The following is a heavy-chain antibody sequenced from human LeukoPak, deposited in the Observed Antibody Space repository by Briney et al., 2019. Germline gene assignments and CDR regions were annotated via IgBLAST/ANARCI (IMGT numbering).Heavy chain of an antibody. D-gene: IGHD2-21*02. Sequence: RASVKVSCKVSGYTLTELSMHWVRQAPGKGLEWMGGFDPEDGETIYAQKFQGRVTMTEDTSTDTAYMELSSLRPEDTAVYYCATDLGPCGGDCYSGFPFDYWGQGTLVTVSS. CDR1: GYTLTELS. CDR2: FDPEDGET. J-gene: IGHJ4*02. V-gene: IGHV1-24*01. CDR3: ATDLGPCGGDCYSGFPFDY.